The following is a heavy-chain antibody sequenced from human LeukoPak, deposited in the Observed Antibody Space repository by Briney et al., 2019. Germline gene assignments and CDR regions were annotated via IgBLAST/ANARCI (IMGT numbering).Heavy chain of an antibody. J-gene: IGHJ6*03. D-gene: IGHD3-10*01. CDR2: IIPILGIA. CDR1: GGTFSSYT. Sequence: GASVKVSCKASGGTFSSYTNSWVRQAPGQGLEWMGRIIPILGIANYAQKFQGRVTITADKSTSTAYMELSSLRSEDTAVYYCARAYYSGGYYYYYMDVWGKGTTVTVSS. CDR3: ARAYYSGGYYYYYMDV. V-gene: IGHV1-69*02.